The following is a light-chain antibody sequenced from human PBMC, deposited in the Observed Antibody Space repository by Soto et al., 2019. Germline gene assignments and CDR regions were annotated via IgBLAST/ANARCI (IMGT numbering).Light chain of an antibody. Sequence: QLVLTQSPSASASLGASVKLTCTLSSGHRIYAIAWHQQQPEKGPRYLMKVNSDGSHSKGDGIPERFSGSSSGDERYLIISSLQSEDEADYYCQTWGTDMVFGGGTKLTVL. J-gene: IGLJ3*02. CDR1: SGHRIYA. CDR2: VNSDGSH. CDR3: QTWGTDMV. V-gene: IGLV4-69*01.